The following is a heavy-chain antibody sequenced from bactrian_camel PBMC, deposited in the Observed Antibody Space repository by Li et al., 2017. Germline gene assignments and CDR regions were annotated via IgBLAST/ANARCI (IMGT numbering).Heavy chain of an antibody. CDR1: GYIYASYS. Sequence: HVQLVESGGGSVQAGGSLRLSCEFSGYIYASYSMAWFRQAPGKEREGVAAVYSDDNTRYADFAKGRFSISKDNAKNTLYLQIDNAKSEDTGIYRCAADDNCSTLRFLGQGTQVTVS. J-gene: IGHJ4*01. D-gene: IGHD1*01. CDR2: VYSDDNT. V-gene: IGHV3S53*01.